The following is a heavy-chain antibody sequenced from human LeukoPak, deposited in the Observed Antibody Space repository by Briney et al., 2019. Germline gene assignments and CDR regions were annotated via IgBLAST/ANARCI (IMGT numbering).Heavy chain of an antibody. Sequence: QPGRSLRLSCAASGFTFSSYAMHWVRQAPVKGLQWVAVISYDGSNKYYADSVKGRFTISRDNSKNTLYLQMNSLRAEDTAVYYYAIEEQWLVHGYFDYWGQGTLVTVSS. D-gene: IGHD6-19*01. J-gene: IGHJ4*02. CDR3: AIEEQWLVHGYFDY. V-gene: IGHV3-30-3*01. CDR1: GFTFSSYA. CDR2: ISYDGSNK.